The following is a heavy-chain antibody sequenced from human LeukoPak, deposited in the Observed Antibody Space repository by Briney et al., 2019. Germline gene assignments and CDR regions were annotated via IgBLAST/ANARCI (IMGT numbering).Heavy chain of an antibody. CDR1: GFTFSSYA. CDR3: ARGSDYDFWSGYYPGYYYGMDV. V-gene: IGHV3-30-3*01. D-gene: IGHD3-3*01. CDR2: ISDDGSNK. J-gene: IGHJ6*02. Sequence: GGSLRLSCAASGFTFSSYAMHWVRQAPGKGLEWVAVISDDGSNKYYADSVKGRFTISRDNSKNTLYLQMNSLRAEDTAVYYCARGSDYDFWSGYYPGYYYGMDVWGQGTTVTVSS.